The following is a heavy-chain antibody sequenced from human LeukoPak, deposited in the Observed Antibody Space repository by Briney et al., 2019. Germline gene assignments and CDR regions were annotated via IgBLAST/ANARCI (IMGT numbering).Heavy chain of an antibody. Sequence: GGSLRLSCATSGFDFSSFSMNWVRQAPGKGLEWVSYISGSSSTIHYADSVKGRFTVSRDSARNSLYLQINSLRDEDTALYYCARDLHSGAYTFDYWGQGTLVTVSS. J-gene: IGHJ4*02. CDR2: ISGSSSTI. D-gene: IGHD1-26*01. V-gene: IGHV3-48*02. CDR3: ARDLHSGAYTFDY. CDR1: GFDFSSFS.